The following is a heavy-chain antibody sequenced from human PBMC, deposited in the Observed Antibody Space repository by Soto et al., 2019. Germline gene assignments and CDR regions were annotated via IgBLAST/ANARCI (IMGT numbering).Heavy chain of an antibody. CDR2: ISGSGSDI. V-gene: IGHV3-11*01. Sequence: QVHLVESGGGLVKPGGSLRLSCAVSGFTFSDFDMTWIRQAPGKGLEWVADISGSGSDIYYADSVKGRFTISRDNAKKSLYLQMNSLGDDDTAGYLCAREALHYDFWGGESTVLDYGGQGTLVTVSS. J-gene: IGHJ4*02. CDR1: GFTFSDFD. D-gene: IGHD3-3*01. CDR3: AREALHYDFWGGESTVLDY.